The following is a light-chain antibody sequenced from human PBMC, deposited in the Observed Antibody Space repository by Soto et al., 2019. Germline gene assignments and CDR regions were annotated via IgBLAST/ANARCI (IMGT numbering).Light chain of an antibody. V-gene: IGKV3-15*01. J-gene: IGKJ3*01. CDR2: GAS. CDR1: QSVSSN. CDR3: QQYNNWPGT. Sequence: EIVMTQSPATLSVSPGERATLSCRASQSVSSNLAWYQQKPGQAPMLLIYGASTRATGIPARFSGSGSGTEFTLTISSLQSEDFAVYYCQQYNNWPGTFGPGTKVDLK.